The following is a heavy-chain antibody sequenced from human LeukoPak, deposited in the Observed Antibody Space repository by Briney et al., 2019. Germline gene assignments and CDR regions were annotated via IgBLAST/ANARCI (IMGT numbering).Heavy chain of an antibody. CDR3: ARGTTANEAFGI. CDR1: GFTVSSYS. Sequence: PGGSLRLSCAASGFTVSSYSMNWVRQAPGKGLEWVSSISSSGSYIYYADSVKGRFTISRDNAKNSLNLQMNSLRAEDTAVYYCARGTTANEAFGIWGQGTLVTVSS. V-gene: IGHV3-21*01. D-gene: IGHD6-25*01. J-gene: IGHJ3*02. CDR2: ISSSGSYI.